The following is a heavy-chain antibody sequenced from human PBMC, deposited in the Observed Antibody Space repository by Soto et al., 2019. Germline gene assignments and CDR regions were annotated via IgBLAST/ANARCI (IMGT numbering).Heavy chain of an antibody. J-gene: IGHJ4*02. D-gene: IGHD4-4*01. CDR2: ISYDGSNK. CDR1: GFTFSSYA. Sequence: PGGSLRLSCAASGFTFSSYAMHWVRQAPGKGLEWVAVISYDGSNKYYADSVKGRFTISRDNSKNTLYLQMNSLRAEDTAVYYCARGTVDDYSIFGTIDYWGQGTLVTVSS. CDR3: ARGTVDDYSIFGTIDY. V-gene: IGHV3-30-3*01.